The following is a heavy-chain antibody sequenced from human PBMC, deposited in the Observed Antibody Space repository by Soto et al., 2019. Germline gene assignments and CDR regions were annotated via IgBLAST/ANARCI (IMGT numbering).Heavy chain of an antibody. CDR2: TYYRSRWYN. J-gene: IGHJ6*03. CDR3: AGTTSHQWYYMDV. Sequence: SQTLSLTCAISXDSVSSNSAAWNWIRLSPSRGLEWLARTYYRSRWYNDYAVSVRSRITVNPDTSKNQFSLQLTSVTPEDTAVYYCAGTTSHQWYYMDVWGKGTTVTVSS. V-gene: IGHV6-1*01. D-gene: IGHD1-7*01. CDR1: XDSVSSNSAA.